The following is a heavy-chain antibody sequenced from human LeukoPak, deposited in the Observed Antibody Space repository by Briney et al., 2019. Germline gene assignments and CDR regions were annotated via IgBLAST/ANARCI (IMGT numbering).Heavy chain of an antibody. V-gene: IGHV4-38-2*02. CDR2: IYHSGST. CDR3: ARAIVGASDY. D-gene: IGHD1-26*01. Sequence: SETLSLTCTVSGYSISSGYYWGWIRQPPGKGLEWIGIIYHSGSTYYNPSLKSRVTISVDTSKNQFSLKLSSVTVADTAVYYCARAIVGASDYWGQGTLVTVSS. J-gene: IGHJ4*02. CDR1: GYSISSGYY.